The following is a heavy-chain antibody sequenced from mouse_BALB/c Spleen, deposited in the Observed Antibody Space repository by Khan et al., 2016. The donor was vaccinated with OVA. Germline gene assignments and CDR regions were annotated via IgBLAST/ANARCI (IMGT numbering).Heavy chain of an antibody. V-gene: IGHV2-6-4*01. J-gene: IGHJ4*01. CDR3: ARAYYRYDGYYAMDY. CDR1: GFSLSRYN. CDR2: IWGGGGT. D-gene: IGHD2-14*01. Sequence: QLKESGPGLVAPSQSLSITCTVSGFSLSRYNIHWVRQPPGKGLEWLGMIWGGGGTDYNSTLKSRLNISKDNSKSQVLLQMNSLQTDDTAIYYCARAYYRYDGYYAMDYWGQGTSVTVSS.